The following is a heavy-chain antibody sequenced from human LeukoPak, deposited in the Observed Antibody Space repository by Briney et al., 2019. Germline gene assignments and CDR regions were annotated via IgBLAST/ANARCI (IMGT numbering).Heavy chain of an antibody. CDR3: TRGGGTSDY. V-gene: IGHV3-74*01. CDR2: INGDGSST. Sequence: PGGSLRLSCAASGFTFSSYWMHWVRHAPGKGLVWVSRINGDGSSTSYADSVKGRFSISRDNTRNTVYMQMNSLRAEDMAVYYCTRGGGTSDYWGQGTLVTVSS. CDR1: GFTFSSYW. J-gene: IGHJ4*02. D-gene: IGHD1-1*01.